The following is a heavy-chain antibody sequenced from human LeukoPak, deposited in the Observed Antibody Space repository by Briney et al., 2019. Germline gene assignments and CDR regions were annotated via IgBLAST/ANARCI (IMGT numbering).Heavy chain of an antibody. CDR3: ARAVAGSKAGYYFDY. D-gene: IGHD6-19*01. Sequence: PSETLSLTCTVSGGSISSSSYYWGWIRQPPGKGLEWIGSIYYSGSTYYNPSLKSRVTISVDTSKNQFSLKLSSVTAADTAVYYCARAVAGSKAGYYFDYWGQGTLVTVSS. CDR2: IYYSGST. CDR1: GGSISSSSYY. V-gene: IGHV4-39*07. J-gene: IGHJ4*02.